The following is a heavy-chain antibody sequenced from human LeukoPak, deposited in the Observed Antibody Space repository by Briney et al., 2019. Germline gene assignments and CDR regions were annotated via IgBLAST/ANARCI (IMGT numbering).Heavy chain of an antibody. CDR1: GFTFSSYW. V-gene: IGHV3-21*01. Sequence: GGSLRLSCAASGFTFSSYWMSWVRQAPGKGLEWVSSISSSSSYIYYADSVKGRFTISRDNAKNSLYLQMNSLRAEDTAVYYCARDYGSGSYSYNDYWGQGTLVTVSS. D-gene: IGHD3-10*01. CDR2: ISSSSSYI. J-gene: IGHJ4*02. CDR3: ARDYGSGSYSYNDY.